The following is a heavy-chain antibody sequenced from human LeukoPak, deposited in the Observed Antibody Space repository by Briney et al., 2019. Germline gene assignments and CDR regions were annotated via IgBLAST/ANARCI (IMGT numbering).Heavy chain of an antibody. J-gene: IGHJ4*02. CDR3: ASPYCGGDCYPN. CDR1: GFTFSNAW. Sequence: GGSLRLSCAASGFTFSNAWMSWVRQAPGKGLEWVSAISGSGGSTYYADSVKGRFTISRDNSKNTLYLQMNSLRAEDTAVYYCASPYCGGDCYPNWGQGTLVTVSS. V-gene: IGHV3-23*01. CDR2: ISGSGGST. D-gene: IGHD2-21*02.